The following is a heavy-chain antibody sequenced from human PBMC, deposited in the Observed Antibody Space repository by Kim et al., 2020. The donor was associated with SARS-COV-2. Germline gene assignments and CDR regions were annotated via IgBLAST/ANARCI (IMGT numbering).Heavy chain of an antibody. Sequence: GGSLRLSCAASGFTFSRFWIHWVRQGPGKGLEWVSGISGDGSSKSDADSVKGRFTISRDNAKNTVYLQMNRLRAEDTAIYFCARDLRSVSADYYFDYWGQGILVSVSS. CDR1: GFTFSRFW. V-gene: IGHV3-74*03. J-gene: IGHJ4*02. CDR2: ISGDGSSK. D-gene: IGHD3-3*01. CDR3: ARDLRSVSADYYFDY.